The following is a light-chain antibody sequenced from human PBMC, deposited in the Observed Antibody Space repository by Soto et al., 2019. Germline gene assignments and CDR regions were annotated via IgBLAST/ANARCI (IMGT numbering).Light chain of an antibody. CDR1: SCDVGGYNF. V-gene: IGLV2-8*01. Sequence: QSALTQPPSASGSPGQSVTISCTGTSCDVGGYNFVSWYQQHPGKAPNLMIYEVSKRPSGVPDRFSGSKSGNTASLTVSGLQAEDEDDYYCSSFAGGSNLILGGGTKVTVL. CDR2: EVS. J-gene: IGLJ2*01. CDR3: SSFAGGSNLI.